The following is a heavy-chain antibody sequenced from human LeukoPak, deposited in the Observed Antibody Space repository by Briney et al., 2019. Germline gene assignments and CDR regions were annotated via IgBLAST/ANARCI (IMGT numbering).Heavy chain of an antibody. CDR2: MNPNSGNT. V-gene: IGHV1-8*03. CDR3: ARGPRYDLTFDY. Sequence: ASVKVSCKASGYTFTSYDINWVRQATGQGLEWMGWMNPNSGNTGYAQKFQGRVTITRNTSISTAYMELSSLRSEDTAVYYCARGPRYDLTFDYWGQGTLVTVSS. CDR1: GYTFTSYD. J-gene: IGHJ4*02. D-gene: IGHD3-3*01.